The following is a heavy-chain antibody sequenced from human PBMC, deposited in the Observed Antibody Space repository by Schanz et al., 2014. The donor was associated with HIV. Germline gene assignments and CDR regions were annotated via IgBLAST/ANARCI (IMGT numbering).Heavy chain of an antibody. Sequence: EVQLLESGGGSVQPGGSLRLSCAASGFTFSSYAMSWVRQAPGKGLEWVSAISGSSITYSADSVKGRFTISRDNSKNTLYLQMNSLRAEDTAVYYCALSRPSGYGGSWYFDLWGRGTLVAVSS. CDR2: ISGSSIT. V-gene: IGHV3-23*01. CDR1: GFTFSSYA. CDR3: ALSRPSGYGGSWYFDL. D-gene: IGHD2-15*01. J-gene: IGHJ2*01.